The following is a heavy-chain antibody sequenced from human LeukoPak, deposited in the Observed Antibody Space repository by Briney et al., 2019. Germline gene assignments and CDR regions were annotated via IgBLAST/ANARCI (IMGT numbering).Heavy chain of an antibody. D-gene: IGHD5-18*01. CDR2: IIPIFGTA. V-gene: IGHV1-69*13. CDR1: GGTFSSYA. CDR3: ARRGYSYGYFVNWFDP. J-gene: IGHJ5*02. Sequence: RASVKVSCKASGGTFSSYAISWVRQAPGQGLEWMGGIIPIFGTANYAQKFQGRVTITADESTSTAYMELSSLRSEDTAVYYCARRGYSYGYFVNWFDPWGQGTLVTVSS.